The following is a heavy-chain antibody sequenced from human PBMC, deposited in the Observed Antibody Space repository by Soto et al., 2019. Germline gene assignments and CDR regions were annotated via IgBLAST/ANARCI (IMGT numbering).Heavy chain of an antibody. Sequence: QVQLVQSGAEVKKPGSSVKVSCKASGGTFSSYAISWVRQAPGQGLEWMGGIIPIFGTANYAQKFQGRVRITGDDPRRAACRELSGLRSEDRAVYYCARGPPARPDPADRSGMDVWGQGPPVAVSS. J-gene: IGHJ6*02. V-gene: IGHV1-69*01. D-gene: IGHD2-2*01. CDR2: IIPIFGTA. CDR1: GGTFSSYA. CDR3: ARGPPARPDPADRSGMDV.